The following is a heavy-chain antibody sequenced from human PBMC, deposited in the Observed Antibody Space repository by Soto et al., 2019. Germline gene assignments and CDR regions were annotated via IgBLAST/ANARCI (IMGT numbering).Heavy chain of an antibody. J-gene: IGHJ4*02. V-gene: IGHV3-7*03. CDR1: GFTFSSYW. Sequence: GGSLRLSCAASGFTFSSYWMSWVRQAPGKGLEWVANIKQDGSEKYYVDSVKGRFTISRDNAKNSLYLQMNSLRAEDTAVYYCARDLHYDSSGYYGYWGQGTMVTVYS. CDR3: ARDLHYDSSGYYGY. CDR2: IKQDGSEK. D-gene: IGHD3-22*01.